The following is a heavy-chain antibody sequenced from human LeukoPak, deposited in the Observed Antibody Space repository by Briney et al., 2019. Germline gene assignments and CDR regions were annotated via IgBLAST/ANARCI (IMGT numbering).Heavy chain of an antibody. D-gene: IGHD3-22*01. V-gene: IGHV3-23*01. CDR1: GFTFSSYA. J-gene: IGHJ4*02. CDR2: ISGSGGST. Sequence: GGSLRLSCAASGFTFSSYAMSWVRQAPGKGLEWVSAISGSGGSTHYADSVKGRFTISRDNSKNTLYLQMNSLRAEDTAVYYCAKGGWYYYDSSGYLGYWGQGTLVTVSS. CDR3: AKGGWYYYDSSGYLGY.